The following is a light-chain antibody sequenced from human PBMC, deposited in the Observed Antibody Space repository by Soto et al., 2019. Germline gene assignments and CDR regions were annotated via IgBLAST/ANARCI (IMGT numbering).Light chain of an antibody. Sequence: QSVLGAALSVWGPGQSVTISCTGSSSNIGAGHDVHWYQQFPGTAPKVLIYGNSNRPSGVPDRFSGSKSGTSASLAITGLQAEDEADYYCQSYDNSLSGSNVFGTGTKVTVL. J-gene: IGLJ1*01. CDR2: GNS. CDR3: QSYDNSLSGSNV. CDR1: SSNIGAGHD. V-gene: IGLV1-40*01.